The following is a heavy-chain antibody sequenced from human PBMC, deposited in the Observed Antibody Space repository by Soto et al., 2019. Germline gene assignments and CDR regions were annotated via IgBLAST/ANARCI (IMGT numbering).Heavy chain of an antibody. D-gene: IGHD6-19*01. Sequence: SETLSLTCTVSGGSISSYYWSWIRQPAGKGLEWIGRIYTSGSTNYNPSLKSRVTMSVDTSKNQFSLKLSSVTAADTAVYYCARDQGGYCSDLIYYFDYWGQGTLVTVSS. CDR2: IYTSGST. J-gene: IGHJ4*02. CDR3: ARDQGGYCSDLIYYFDY. CDR1: GGSISSYY. V-gene: IGHV4-4*07.